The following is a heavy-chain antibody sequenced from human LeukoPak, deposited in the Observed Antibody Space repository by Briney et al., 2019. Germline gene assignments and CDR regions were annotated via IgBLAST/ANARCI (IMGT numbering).Heavy chain of an antibody. CDR3: ARDRTYCSDRSGQYYYYGMDV. CDR2: INSDGSST. CDR1: GFTFSNYW. V-gene: IGHV3-74*01. D-gene: IGHD3-22*01. Sequence: PGGSLRLSCAASGFTFSNYWMHWVRQAPGKGLVWVSRINSDGSSTTYADSVKGRFTISRDNAKNTLYLQMNSLRAEDTAVYYCARDRTYCSDRSGQYYYYGMDVWGQGTTVTVSS. J-gene: IGHJ6*02.